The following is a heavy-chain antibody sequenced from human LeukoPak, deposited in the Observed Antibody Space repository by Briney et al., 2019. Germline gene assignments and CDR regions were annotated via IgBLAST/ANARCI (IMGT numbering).Heavy chain of an antibody. CDR3: ARVSSYGDYVPH. CDR1: GYTFTGYY. J-gene: IGHJ4*02. Sequence: ASVKVSCKASGYTFTGYYMHWVRQARGQGLEWMGWINPNSGGTNYAQKFQGRVTMTRDTSISTAYMELSRLRSDDTAVYYCARVSSYGDYVPHWGQGTLVTVSS. D-gene: IGHD4-17*01. CDR2: INPNSGGT. V-gene: IGHV1-2*02.